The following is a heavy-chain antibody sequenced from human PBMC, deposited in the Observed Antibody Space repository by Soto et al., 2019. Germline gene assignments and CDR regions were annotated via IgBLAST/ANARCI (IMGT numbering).Heavy chain of an antibody. J-gene: IGHJ4*02. Sequence: EVQLVESGGALVEPGGSPRLSCAASGFTLSSHSMNWVRQAPGQGLEWISYINTSGTTIYYADSVQGRFTISRDNAKNFLYLQMNSLRNEDTAVYFCARDHVAAPAAPFDFWGQGTLVTVSS. CDR1: GFTLSSHS. CDR3: ARDHVAAPAAPFDF. V-gene: IGHV3-48*02. D-gene: IGHD2-2*01. CDR2: INTSGTTI.